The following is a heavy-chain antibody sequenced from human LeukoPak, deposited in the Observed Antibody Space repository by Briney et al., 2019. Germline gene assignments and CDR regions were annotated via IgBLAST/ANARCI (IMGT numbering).Heavy chain of an antibody. D-gene: IGHD3-22*01. J-gene: IGHJ4*02. CDR1: GFTVSSNY. CDR3: AKEKNSGYYYHFDY. Sequence: GGSLRLSCAASGFTVSSNYMSWVRQAPGKGLEWVSAVSGGGGSTYYADSVKGRFTISRDNSKNTLYLQMNSLRAEDTAVYYCAKEKNSGYYYHFDYWGQGTLVTVSS. CDR2: VSGGGGST. V-gene: IGHV3-23*01.